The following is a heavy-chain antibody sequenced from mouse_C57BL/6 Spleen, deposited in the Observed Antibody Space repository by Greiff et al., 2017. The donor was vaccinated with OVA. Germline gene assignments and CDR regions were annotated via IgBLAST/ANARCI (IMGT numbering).Heavy chain of an antibody. J-gene: IGHJ2*01. CDR3: TRSLYYGSSYCDY. CDR2: IYPGNSDT. V-gene: IGHV1-5*01. Sequence: VQLQQSGTVLARPGASVKMSCKTSGYTFTSYWMHWVKQRPGQGLEWIGAIYPGNSDTSYNQQFKGKAKLTAVPSASTAYMELSSLTNEYAAVYYCTRSLYYGSSYCDYWGKGTTLTVSS. D-gene: IGHD1-1*01. CDR1: GYTFTSYW.